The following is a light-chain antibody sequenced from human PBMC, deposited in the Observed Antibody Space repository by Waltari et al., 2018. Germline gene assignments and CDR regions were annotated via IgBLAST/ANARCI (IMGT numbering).Light chain of an antibody. J-gene: IGKJ1*01. CDR3: QQRYSTPWT. CDR2: AAS. V-gene: IGKV1-39*01. CDR1: QSISSY. Sequence: IQMTQSPSSLSPSVGDRVTTTCRASQSISSYLNGYQQKPGKAPELLIYAASSLQSGVPSRVSGSGSGTDFHLTISSLQAEDFATYSCQQRYSTPWTFGQGTKVEI.